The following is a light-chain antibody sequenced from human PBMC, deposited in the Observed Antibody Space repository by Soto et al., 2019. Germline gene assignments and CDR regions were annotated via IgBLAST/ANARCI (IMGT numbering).Light chain of an antibody. J-gene: IGLJ3*02. V-gene: IGLV2-23*01. CDR3: CSYAGSSPWV. CDR1: SSDVGSYNL. Sequence: QSALTQPASVSWSPGQSITISCTGTSSDVGSYNLVAWYQQHPGKAPKLMIYEGSKRPSGVSNRFSGSTSGNTASLTISGLQADDEADYYCCSYAGSSPWVFGGGTKLPVL. CDR2: EGS.